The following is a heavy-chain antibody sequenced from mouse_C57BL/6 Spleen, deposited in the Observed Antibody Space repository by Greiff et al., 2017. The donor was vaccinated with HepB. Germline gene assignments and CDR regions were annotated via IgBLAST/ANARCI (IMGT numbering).Heavy chain of an antibody. CDR1: GYSITSGYY. CDR2: ISYDGSK. Sequence: VQLKQSGPGLVKPSQSLSLTCSVTGYSITSGYYWNWIRQFPGNKLEWMGYISYDGSKNYNPSLKNRISITRDTSKNQFFLKLNSVTTEDTATYYCAREENYSNYYAMDYWGQGTSVTVS. V-gene: IGHV3-6*01. D-gene: IGHD2-5*01. CDR3: AREENYSNYYAMDY. J-gene: IGHJ4*01.